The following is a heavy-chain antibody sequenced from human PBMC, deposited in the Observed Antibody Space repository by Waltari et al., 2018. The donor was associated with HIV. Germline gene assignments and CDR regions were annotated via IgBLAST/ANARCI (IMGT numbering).Heavy chain of an antibody. CDR3: ARDVMGIVAKPYGVDV. Sequence: EVQVVESGGGLVQPGGSLRLACEGFGFTVCRHWRGWVRQAPGKGLGWVANIKHDGSERYFVDSVKGRFAISRDNANNSLFLQMNSLRAEDTAVYYCARDVMGIVAKPYGVDVWGQGTTVTVSS. CDR1: GFTVCRHW. V-gene: IGHV3-7*01. CDR2: IKHDGSER. D-gene: IGHD5-12*01. J-gene: IGHJ6*02.